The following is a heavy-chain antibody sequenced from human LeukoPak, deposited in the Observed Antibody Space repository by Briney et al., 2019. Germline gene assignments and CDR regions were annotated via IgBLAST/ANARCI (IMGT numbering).Heavy chain of an antibody. CDR3: AKENYYGSGRLYYGMDV. CDR1: GFTFSSYG. J-gene: IGHJ6*02. D-gene: IGHD3-10*01. V-gene: IGHV3-30*18. CDR2: ISYDGSNK. Sequence: GGSLRLSCAASGFTFSSYGMHWVRQAPGKGLEWVAVISYDGSNKYYADSVKGRFTISRDNSKNTLHLQMNSLRAEDTAVYYCAKENYYGSGRLYYGMDVWGQGTTVTVSS.